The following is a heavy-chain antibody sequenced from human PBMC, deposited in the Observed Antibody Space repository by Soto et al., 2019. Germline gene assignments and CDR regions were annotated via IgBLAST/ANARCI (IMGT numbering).Heavy chain of an antibody. CDR2: IYYSGST. CDR3: ASYSSRWPYYYHGMDV. CDR1: GGSISSSSYY. J-gene: IGHJ6*02. V-gene: IGHV4-39*01. D-gene: IGHD6-19*01. Sequence: SETLSLTCTVSGGSISSSSYYWGWIRQPPGKGLEWIGSIYYSGSTYYNPSLKSRVTISVDTSKNQFSLKLSSVTAADTAVYYCASYSSRWPYYYHGMDVWGQGTTVTVSS.